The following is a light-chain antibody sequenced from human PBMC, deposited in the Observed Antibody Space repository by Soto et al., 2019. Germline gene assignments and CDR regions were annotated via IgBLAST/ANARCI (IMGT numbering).Light chain of an antibody. J-gene: IGKJ1*01. CDR3: MQALQTPWT. CDR2: LGS. CDR1: QSLLHNNGKNY. Sequence: DIVMTQSPLSLPVTPGEPASISCRSSQSLLHNNGKNYLDWYLQKPGQSPQLLINLGSNRASGVPDRFSGSGSGTDFTLKISRVEAEDVGVYYCMQALQTPWTFGQGTKVEIK. V-gene: IGKV2-28*01.